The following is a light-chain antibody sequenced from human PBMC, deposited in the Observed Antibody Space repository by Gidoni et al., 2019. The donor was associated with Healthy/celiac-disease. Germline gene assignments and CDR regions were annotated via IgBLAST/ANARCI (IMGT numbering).Light chain of an antibody. CDR2: DVS. V-gene: IGLV2-14*03. J-gene: IGLJ3*02. CDR3: SSYTSSSTLWV. CDR1: SSDVGGYNY. Sequence: QSALTQPASVSGSPGQSITISCTGTSSDVGGYNYVSWYQQHPGKAPQLMIYDVSNRPSGVSNRFSGSKSGNTASLTISGLHAEDEADYYGSSYTSSSTLWVFGGGTKLTVL.